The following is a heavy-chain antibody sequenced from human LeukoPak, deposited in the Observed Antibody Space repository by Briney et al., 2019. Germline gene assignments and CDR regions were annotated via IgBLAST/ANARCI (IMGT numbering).Heavy chain of an antibody. J-gene: IGHJ4*02. Sequence: PSQTLSLTCAVSGGSISSGGYSWSWIRQPPGKGLEWIGYIYHSGSTYYNPSLKSRVTISVDRSKNQFSLKLSSVTAADTAVYYCARSRDDCESDYWGQGTLVTVSS. D-gene: IGHD2-21*02. CDR1: GGSISSGGYS. CDR2: IYHSGST. CDR3: ARSRDDCESDY. V-gene: IGHV4-30-2*01.